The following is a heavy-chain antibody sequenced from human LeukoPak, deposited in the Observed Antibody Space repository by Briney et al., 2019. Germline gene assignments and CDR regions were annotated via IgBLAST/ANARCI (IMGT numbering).Heavy chain of an antibody. Sequence: SETLPLTCTVSVGSISSGTYYWSWIRQPAGKGLEWIGRISTSGSTNYNPSLKSRISISVDTSNQQFSLQLSSVTAADTAVYYCARGIPSDAFDIWGQGTMVTVSS. CDR1: VGSISSGTYY. D-gene: IGHD2-21*01. V-gene: IGHV4-61*02. CDR3: ARGIPSDAFDI. CDR2: ISTSGST. J-gene: IGHJ3*02.